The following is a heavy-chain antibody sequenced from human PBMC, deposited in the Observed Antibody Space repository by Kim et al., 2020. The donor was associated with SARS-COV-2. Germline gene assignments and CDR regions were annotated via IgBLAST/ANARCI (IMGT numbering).Heavy chain of an antibody. V-gene: IGHV4-30-2*01. CDR3: ARENRDDYGGRGGERWFDP. J-gene: IGHJ5*02. Sequence: SETLSLTCAVSGGSISSGGYSWSWIRQPPGKGLEWIGYIYHSGSTYYNPSLKSRVTISVDRSKNQFSLKLSSVTAADTAVYYCARENRDDYGGRGGERWFDPWGQGTLVTVSS. D-gene: IGHD4-17*01. CDR1: GGSISSGGYS. CDR2: IYHSGST.